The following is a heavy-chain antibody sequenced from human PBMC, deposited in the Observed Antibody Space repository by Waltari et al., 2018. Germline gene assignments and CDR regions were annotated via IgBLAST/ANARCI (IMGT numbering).Heavy chain of an antibody. CDR2: ISSSSSYI. CDR1: GFTFSSYS. D-gene: IGHD1-26*01. V-gene: IGHV3-21*01. J-gene: IGHJ3*02. CDR3: ARDGGSYYYAFDI. Sequence: EVQLVESGGGLVKPGGSLRLSCAASGFTFSSYSMNWVRQAPGKGLEWVSSISSSSSYIYYADSVKGRFTISRDNAKNSLYLQMNSLRAEDTAVYYCARDGGSYYYAFDIWGQGTMVTVSS.